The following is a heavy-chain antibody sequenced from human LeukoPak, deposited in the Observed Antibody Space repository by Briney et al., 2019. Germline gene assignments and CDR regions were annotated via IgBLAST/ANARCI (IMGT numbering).Heavy chain of an antibody. J-gene: IGHJ3*02. V-gene: IGHV3-11*04. Sequence: KAGGSLRLSCAASGFTFSDYYMSWIRQAPGKGLEWVSYISSSGSTIYYADSVKGRFTISRDNAKNSLYLQMNSLRAEDTAVYYCARSPTMIVVADDAFDIWGQGTMVTVSS. CDR3: ARSPTMIVVADDAFDI. CDR2: ISSSGSTI. D-gene: IGHD3-22*01. CDR1: GFTFSDYY.